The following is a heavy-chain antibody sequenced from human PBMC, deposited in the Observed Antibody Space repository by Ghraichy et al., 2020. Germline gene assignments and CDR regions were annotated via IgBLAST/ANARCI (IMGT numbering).Heavy chain of an antibody. J-gene: IGHJ3*02. D-gene: IGHD2-15*01. CDR1: GGSFSGYY. V-gene: IGHV4-34*01. CDR2: INHSGST. CDR3: ARWWARTDAFDI. Sequence: SETLSLTCAVYGGSFSGYYWSWIRQPPGKGLEWIGEINHSGSTNYNPSLKSRVTISVDTSKNQFSLKLSSVTAADTAVYYCARWWARTDAFDIWGQGTMVTVSS.